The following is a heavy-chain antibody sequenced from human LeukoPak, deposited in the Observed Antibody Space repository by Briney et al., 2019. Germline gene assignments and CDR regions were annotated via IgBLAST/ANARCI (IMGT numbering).Heavy chain of an antibody. Sequence: SETLSLTCAVYGGSFSGYYWSWIRQLPGKGLEWIGEINHSGSTNYNPSLKSRVTISVDTSKNQFSLKLSSVTAADTAVYYCARGPYGDANAFDIWGQGTMVTVSS. CDR1: GGSFSGYY. J-gene: IGHJ3*02. D-gene: IGHD4-17*01. CDR2: INHSGST. V-gene: IGHV4-34*01. CDR3: ARGPYGDANAFDI.